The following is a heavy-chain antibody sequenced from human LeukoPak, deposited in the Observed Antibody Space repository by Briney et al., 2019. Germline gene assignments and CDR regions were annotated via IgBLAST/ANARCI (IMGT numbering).Heavy chain of an antibody. D-gene: IGHD3-10*01. Sequence: SVKVSCKASGGTLSSYAVSWVRQAPGQGLEWMGGIIPIFGTANYAQKFQGRVTITADESTSTAYMELSSLRSEDTAVYYCARGRYYGSGTYHYYYYMDVWGKGTTVTISS. J-gene: IGHJ6*03. CDR2: IIPIFGTA. CDR3: ARGRYYGSGTYHYYYYMDV. CDR1: GGTLSSYA. V-gene: IGHV1-69*13.